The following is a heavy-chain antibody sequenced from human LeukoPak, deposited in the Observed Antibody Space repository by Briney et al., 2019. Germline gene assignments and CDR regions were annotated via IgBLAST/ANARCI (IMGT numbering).Heavy chain of an antibody. Sequence: GRSLRLSCAASGFIFSSYGMHWVRQAPGKGLEWVAVIWYDGSNKYYADSVKGRFTISRDKSKNTLYLQMNSLRAEDTAVYYCARDHHYTSGVSWFFDCWGQGALVSVSS. J-gene: IGHJ4*02. CDR3: ARDHHYTSGVSWFFDC. CDR2: IWYDGSNK. V-gene: IGHV3-33*01. D-gene: IGHD3-10*01. CDR1: GFIFSSYG.